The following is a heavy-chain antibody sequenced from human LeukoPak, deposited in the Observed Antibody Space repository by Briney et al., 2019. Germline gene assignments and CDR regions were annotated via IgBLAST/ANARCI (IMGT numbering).Heavy chain of an antibody. V-gene: IGHV1-69*05. D-gene: IGHD3-9*01. CDR3: ARDQTLAWLGNSWFDP. Sequence: GASVKVSCKASGGTFSSYAISWVRQAPGQGLEWMGRIIPIFGTANYAQKFQGRVTITTDESTSTAYMELSSLRSEDTAVYYCARDQTLAWLGNSWFDPWGQGTLVTVSS. J-gene: IGHJ5*02. CDR2: IIPIFGTA. CDR1: GGTFSSYA.